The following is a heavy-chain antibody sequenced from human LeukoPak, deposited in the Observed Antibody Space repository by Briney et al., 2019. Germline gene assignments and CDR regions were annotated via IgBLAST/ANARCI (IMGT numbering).Heavy chain of an antibody. CDR2: ISGSGGST. CDR1: GFTFGSYW. V-gene: IGHV3-23*01. J-gene: IGHJ4*02. D-gene: IGHD6-13*01. Sequence: GGSLRLSCAASGFTFGSYWMTWVRQAPGKGLEWVSAISGSGGSTYYADSVKGRFTISRDNSKNTLYLQMNSLRAEDTAVYYCAKGGFAAAAGFYWGQGTLVTVSS. CDR3: AKGGFAAAAGFY.